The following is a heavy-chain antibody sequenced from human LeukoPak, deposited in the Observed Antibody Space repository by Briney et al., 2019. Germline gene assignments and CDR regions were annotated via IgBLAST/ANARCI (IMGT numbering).Heavy chain of an antibody. CDR2: ISGSGGST. V-gene: IGHV3-23*01. J-gene: IGHJ4*02. Sequence: GGSLRLSCAASGFTFSSYAMSWVRQAPGKGLEWVSAISGSGGSTYYADSVKGRFTISRDNSKITLYLQMNSLRAEDTAVYYCAKGGQMSTVIYFDYWGQGTLVTVSS. CDR3: AKGGQMSTVIYFDY. CDR1: GFTFSSYA. D-gene: IGHD4-17*01.